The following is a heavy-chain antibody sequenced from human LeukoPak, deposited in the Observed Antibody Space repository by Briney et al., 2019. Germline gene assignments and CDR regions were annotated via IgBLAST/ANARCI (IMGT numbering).Heavy chain of an antibody. J-gene: IGHJ3*02. CDR3: ARLVVVVPADTDAFNI. CDR1: GYTFTGYY. D-gene: IGHD2-2*01. V-gene: IGHV1-2*06. CDR2: INPNSGGT. Sequence: ASVKVSCKASGYTFTGYYLHWVRQAPGQGLEWMGRINPNSGGTNFAQKFQARVTMTRDTSINTAYMELSRLRSDDTAGYYCARLVVVVPADTDAFNIWGQGTMVTVSS.